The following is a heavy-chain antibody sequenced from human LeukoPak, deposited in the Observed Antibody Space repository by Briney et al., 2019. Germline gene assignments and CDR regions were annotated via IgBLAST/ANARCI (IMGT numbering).Heavy chain of an antibody. CDR3: ARVQMGDDFNPFDY. V-gene: IGHV3-74*01. CDR2: IKSDGSET. D-gene: IGHD3-16*01. CDR1: GFTFSSFW. J-gene: IGHJ4*02. Sequence: GGSLRLSCSASGFTFSSFWIYWVRHAPGKGLVWVSRIKSDGSETLYAYSVKGRFTISRDNAKNTLYLQMNSLRAEDTAVYYCARVQMGDDFNPFDYWGQGTLVTVSS.